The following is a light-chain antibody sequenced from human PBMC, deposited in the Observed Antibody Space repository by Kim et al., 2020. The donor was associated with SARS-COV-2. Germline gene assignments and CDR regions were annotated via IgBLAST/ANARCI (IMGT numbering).Light chain of an antibody. CDR3: EQYNDWPLT. CDR2: DAS. CDR1: QSVSSN. V-gene: IGKV3-15*01. J-gene: IGKJ4*01. Sequence: EIVMTQSPATLSVPPGERVTLSCRASQSVSSNLAWFQQKPGQAPRLLIYDASIRATGIPATFSGSESGTEFTLTISSLQSEDFAVYYCEQYNDWPLTFGGGTKVEI.